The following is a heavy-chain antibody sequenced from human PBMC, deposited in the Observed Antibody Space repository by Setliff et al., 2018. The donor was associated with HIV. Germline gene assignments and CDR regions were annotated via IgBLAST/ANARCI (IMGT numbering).Heavy chain of an antibody. CDR1: GGSISSSSYY. J-gene: IGHJ4*02. Sequence: SETLSLTCTVSGGSISSSSYYWGWIRQPPGKGLEWIGSIYYSGSTYYNPSLKSRVTISVDTSKNQFSLKLSSVTAADTSVYYCATYSSNWPDYWGQGTLVTVSS. CDR3: ATYSSNWPDY. D-gene: IGHD6-13*01. V-gene: IGHV4-39*01. CDR2: IYYSGST.